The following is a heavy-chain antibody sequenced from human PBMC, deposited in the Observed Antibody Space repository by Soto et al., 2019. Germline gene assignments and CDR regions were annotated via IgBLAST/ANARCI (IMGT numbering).Heavy chain of an antibody. CDR2: LKDSSQNYAT. D-gene: IGHD1-26*01. CDR3: AREGDARWLDS. J-gene: IGHJ5*01. Sequence: GAARLSCAASGFSVSGWDMDWGRQAPGKGLEGVARLKDSSQNYATEYAASVKGRFTVSRHPSQNSMYLQMNSLKIEDTAVYYCAREGDARWLDSWGQGTLVTVS. V-gene: IGHV3-72*01. CDR1: GFSVSGWD.